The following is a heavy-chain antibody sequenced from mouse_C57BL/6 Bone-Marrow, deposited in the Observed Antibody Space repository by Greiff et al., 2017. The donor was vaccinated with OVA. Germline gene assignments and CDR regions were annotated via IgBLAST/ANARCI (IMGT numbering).Heavy chain of an antibody. CDR1: FVRFLISF. Sequence: VHLVASGCDSFPPFFSLPLSFSSSFVRFLISFLSFFLPPPYTMLYWFATISSGGSYTYYPDSVKGRFTISRDNAKNTLYLQMSSLKSEDTAMYYCARHGIYPFAYWGQGTLVTVSA. CDR2: ISSGGSYT. D-gene: IGHD2-1*01. V-gene: IGHV5-6*01. CDR3: ARHGIYPFAY. J-gene: IGHJ3*01.